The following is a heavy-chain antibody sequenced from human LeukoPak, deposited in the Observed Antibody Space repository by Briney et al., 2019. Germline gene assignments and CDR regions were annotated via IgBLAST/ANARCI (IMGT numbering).Heavy chain of an antibody. V-gene: IGHV1-69*02. CDR1: GGTFSDYS. J-gene: IGHJ4*02. CDR2: IIPIVNMV. CDR3: ARGDGYNGFRY. Sequence: SVKVSCKASGGTFSDYSISWVRQAPGQGFQWMGRIIPIVNMVGYAKRFQGRVTIIADKSTSTAHMELSSLRSEDTAVYYCARGDGYNGFRYWGQGTLVTVSS. D-gene: IGHD5-24*01.